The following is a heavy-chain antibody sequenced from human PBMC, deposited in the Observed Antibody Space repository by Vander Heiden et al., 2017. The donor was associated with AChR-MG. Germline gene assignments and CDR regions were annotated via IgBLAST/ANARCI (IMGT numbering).Heavy chain of an antibody. Sequence: DVHLVESGGGLVKPGGSLRPSCAVPGSTCKDAWMNWVRQAPGKGLEWIGRIKSNSDGGITDHAAPVKGRFTISRDDSKNTLYLQMDSLKTEDTGVYYCTTLSLWNYVLETWGQGSLVTVSS. CDR3: TTLSLWNYVLET. CDR1: GSTCKDAW. CDR2: IKSNSDGGIT. D-gene: IGHD1-7*01. J-gene: IGHJ5*02. V-gene: IGHV3-15*01.